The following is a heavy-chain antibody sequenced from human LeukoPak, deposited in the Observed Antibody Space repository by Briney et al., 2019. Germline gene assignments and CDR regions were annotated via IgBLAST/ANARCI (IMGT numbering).Heavy chain of an antibody. CDR3: ARNHYDSSGYYWSFDY. D-gene: IGHD3-22*01. V-gene: IGHV4-59*11. CDR1: GGSISGHY. CDR2: IYYSGST. Sequence: SETLPLTCTVSGGSISGHYWSWIRQPPGKGLEWIGYIYYSGSTNYNPSLKSRVTISVDTSKNQFSLKLSSVTAADTAVYYCARNHYDSSGYYWSFDYWGQGTLVTVSS. J-gene: IGHJ4*02.